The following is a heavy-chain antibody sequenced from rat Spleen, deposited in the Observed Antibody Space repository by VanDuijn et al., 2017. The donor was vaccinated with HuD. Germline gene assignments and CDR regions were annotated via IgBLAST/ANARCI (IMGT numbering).Heavy chain of an antibody. CDR1: GFTFSDYG. V-gene: IGHV5S14*01. Sequence: EVQLVESGGGLVQPGRSMKLSCAASGFTFSDYGMAWVRQTPTKGLEWVASISAGGADTYYRDSVKGRFTISRDDAKNTQSLQMDSLRSEDTATYYCTIAFAYWGQGTLVTVSS. J-gene: IGHJ3*01. CDR3: TIAFAY. CDR2: ISAGGADT.